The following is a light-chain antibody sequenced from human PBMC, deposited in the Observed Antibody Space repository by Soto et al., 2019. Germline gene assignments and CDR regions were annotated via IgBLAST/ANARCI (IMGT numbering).Light chain of an antibody. CDR2: KDS. V-gene: IGLV3-25*02. Sequence: SYEMTQPPSVSMSPGQTARITFSGDALPKQYAYWYQQKPGQAPVLVIYKDSERPSGIPERFYVYSSGTTVTLTISGVQAEDEADYYCQSADSSGTYQDVFGTGTKVTVL. J-gene: IGLJ1*01. CDR3: QSADSSGTYQDV. CDR1: ALPKQY.